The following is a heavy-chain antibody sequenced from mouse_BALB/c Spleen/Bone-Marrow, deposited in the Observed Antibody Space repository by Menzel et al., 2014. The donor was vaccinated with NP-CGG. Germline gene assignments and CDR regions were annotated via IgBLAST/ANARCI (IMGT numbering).Heavy chain of an antibody. J-gene: IGHJ2*01. D-gene: IGHD3-3*01. CDR2: IAPGSGSS. CDR3: ARGGLHYFDY. Sequence: LVKPGASVKLSCKASGYTFTSYWINWIKQRPGQGLEWIGRIAPGSGSSYYNEVFKGKATLTVDTSSSTAYIQLSSLSSEDSAVYFCARGGLHYFDYWGQGTTLTVSS. CDR1: GYTFTSYW. V-gene: IGHV1S41*01.